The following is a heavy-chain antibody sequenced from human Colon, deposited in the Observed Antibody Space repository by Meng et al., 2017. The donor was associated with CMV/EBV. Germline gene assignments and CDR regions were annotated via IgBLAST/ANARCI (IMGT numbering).Heavy chain of an antibody. V-gene: IGHV1-8*03. CDR3: TRDRGDSGFDA. J-gene: IGHJ4*02. D-gene: IGHD2-21*01. CDR2: MNPNSGNT. CDR1: GYTFTTYD. Sequence: ASVKVSCKASGYTFTTYDINWVRQATGQGLEWMGWMNPNSGNTGYAQKFQGRVTSTRNTSISTAYMELSSLRSEDTAVYYCTRDRGDSGFDAWGQGTLVTVSS.